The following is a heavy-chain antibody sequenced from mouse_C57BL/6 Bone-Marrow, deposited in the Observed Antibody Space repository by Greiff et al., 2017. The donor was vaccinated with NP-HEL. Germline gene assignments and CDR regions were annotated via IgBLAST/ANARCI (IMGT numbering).Heavy chain of an antibody. V-gene: IGHV5-12*01. CDR3: ARQLKYYYAMDY. CDR2: ISNGGGST. J-gene: IGHJ4*01. Sequence: EVQGVESGGGLVQPGGSLKLSCAASGFTFSDYYMSWVRQTPEKRLEWVAYISNGGGSTYYPDTVKGRFTISRDNAKNTLYLQMSRLKSEDTAMYYCARQLKYYYAMDYWGQGTSVTVSS. CDR1: GFTFSDYY.